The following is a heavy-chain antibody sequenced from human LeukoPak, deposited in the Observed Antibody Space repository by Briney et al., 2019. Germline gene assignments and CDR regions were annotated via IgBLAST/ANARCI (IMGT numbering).Heavy chain of an antibody. CDR1: GFTFSDCS. CDR2: IRKDSSEL. J-gene: IGHJ4*02. D-gene: IGHD1-1*01. Sequence: GGSLRLSCVASGFTFSDCSLNWVRQAPGKGLEWLSSIRKDSSELFYADSVRGRFTISRDNAKNSLYLQMNSLRVEDTAVYYCAKDLQKLEGFDSWGQGTLVTVSS. V-gene: IGHV3-21*01. CDR3: AKDLQKLEGFDS.